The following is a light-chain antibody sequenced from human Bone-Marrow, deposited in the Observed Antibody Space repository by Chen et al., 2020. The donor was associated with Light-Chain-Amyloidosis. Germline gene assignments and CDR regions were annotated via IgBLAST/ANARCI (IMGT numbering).Light chain of an antibody. J-gene: IGLJ2*01. V-gene: IGLV3-25*03. CDR2: RDT. Sequence: SYELTQPPSVSVSPGQTARITRAGADLPTKYAYWYQQKPGQAPVLGIHRDTERPSGISERFSGSSSGTTATLTISGVQAEDEADYHCQSADSSGTYEVIFGGGTKLTVL. CDR1: DLPTKY. CDR3: QSADSSGTYEVI.